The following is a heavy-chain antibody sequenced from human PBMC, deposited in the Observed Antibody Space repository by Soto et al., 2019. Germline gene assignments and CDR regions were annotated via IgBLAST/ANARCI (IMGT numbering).Heavy chain of an antibody. Sequence: GGSLRLSCAASGFPFSTYAMHWVRQAPGKGLEWVAVIWYDGSNKYYADSVKGRFTISRDNSKNTLYLQMNSLRAEDTAVYYCAGGAYGMPLDYWGQGTLVTVSS. CDR3: AGGAYGMPLDY. J-gene: IGHJ4*02. V-gene: IGHV3-33*01. CDR2: IWYDGSNK. D-gene: IGHD2-2*01. CDR1: GFPFSTYA.